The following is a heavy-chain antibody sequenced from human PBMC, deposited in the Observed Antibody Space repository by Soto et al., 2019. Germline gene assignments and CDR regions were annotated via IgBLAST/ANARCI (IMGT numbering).Heavy chain of an antibody. D-gene: IGHD3-3*01. Sequence: VQLLESGGGLVQPGGSLRLSCAASGFSFSSYAMSWVRQSPGKGLEWVSTISGSGGTTNYADSVKGRFTISRDNSKSTLYLQMNSLRADDTAVYYWARGDFWSGCDYWGQGALVTVPS. V-gene: IGHV3-23*01. J-gene: IGHJ4*02. CDR3: ARGDFWSGCDY. CDR1: GFSFSSYA. CDR2: ISGSGGTT.